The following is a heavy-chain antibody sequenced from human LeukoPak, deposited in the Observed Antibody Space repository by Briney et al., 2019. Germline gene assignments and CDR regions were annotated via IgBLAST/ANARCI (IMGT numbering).Heavy chain of an antibody. D-gene: IGHD3-22*01. CDR1: GYTFTSYG. J-gene: IGHJ5*02. CDR3: ARTFHFPYYYDSPFDP. V-gene: IGHV1-18*01. Sequence: GASVKVSCTASGYTFTSYGISWVRQAPGQGLEWMGWISAYNGNTNYAQKLQGRVTMTTDTSTSTAYMELRSLRSDDTAVYYCARTFHFPYYYDSPFDPWGQGTLVTVSS. CDR2: ISAYNGNT.